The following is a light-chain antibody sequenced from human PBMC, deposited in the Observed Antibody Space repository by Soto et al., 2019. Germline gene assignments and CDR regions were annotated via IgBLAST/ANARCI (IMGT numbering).Light chain of an antibody. CDR2: GAS. Sequence: EIVMTQSPATLSVSPGERATLSCRASQSISSNLAWYQQERGGAPRLLIYGASTRANDIPARFSGSGSGTEFTLTISSLQSEDFAVYYCQQYNNWPPITFGQGTRLEIK. CDR3: QQYNNWPPIT. J-gene: IGKJ5*01. CDR1: QSISSN. V-gene: IGKV3-15*01.